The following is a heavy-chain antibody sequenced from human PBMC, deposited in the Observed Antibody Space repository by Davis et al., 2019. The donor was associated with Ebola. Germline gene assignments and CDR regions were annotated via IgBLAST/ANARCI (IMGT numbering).Heavy chain of an antibody. J-gene: IGHJ4*02. CDR3: TSNRNSSS. Sequence: GGSLRLSCAASGFTFSGSAMYCARQASGKGLVWVGRINSKANSYATAYAASVKGSFTISRDDSKNTAYLQMNSLKTEDTAVYYCTSNRNSSSWGQGTLVTVSS. V-gene: IGHV3-73*01. CDR2: INSKANSYAT. D-gene: IGHD6-13*01. CDR1: GFTFSGSA.